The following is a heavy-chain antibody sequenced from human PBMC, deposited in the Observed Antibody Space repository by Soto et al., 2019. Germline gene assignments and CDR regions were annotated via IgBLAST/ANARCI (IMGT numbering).Heavy chain of an antibody. CDR3: ARGRYLDF. CDR1: GYTFSSYG. J-gene: IGHJ4*02. V-gene: IGHV1-18*01. D-gene: IGHD1-26*01. CDR2: ISAYNGYT. Sequence: QVQLVQSGAEVKKPGASVKVSCRASGYTFSSYGISWVRQAPGQGLEWVGWISAYNGYTNDVQKFQGRVTMTKDTSTNTAYMVLRSLRSDVTAIYYCARGRYLDFWGQGALLTRSS.